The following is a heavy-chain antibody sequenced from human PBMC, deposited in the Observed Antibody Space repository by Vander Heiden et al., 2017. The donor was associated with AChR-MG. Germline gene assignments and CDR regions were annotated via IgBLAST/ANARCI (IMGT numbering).Heavy chain of an antibody. D-gene: IGHD3-3*01. Sequence: EVQLVESGGGLVQPGGSLRLSCAASGFPFSSYWVSWVRQAPGKGLEWVANIKQDGSEKYYVDSVKGRFTISRDNAKNSLYLQMNSLRAEDTAVYYCARDLVYYDFWSGYDAFDIWGQGTMVTVSS. CDR2: IKQDGSEK. J-gene: IGHJ3*02. CDR1: GFPFSSYW. CDR3: ARDLVYYDFWSGYDAFDI. V-gene: IGHV3-7*01.